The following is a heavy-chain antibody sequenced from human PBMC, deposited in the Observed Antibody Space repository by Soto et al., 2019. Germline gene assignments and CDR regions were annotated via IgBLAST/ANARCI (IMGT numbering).Heavy chain of an antibody. CDR3: AKGFGYCSGGSCYSAIDY. CDR2: INAGNGNT. D-gene: IGHD2-15*01. Sequence: GASVKVSCKASGYTFTIYAMHWVRQAPGQRLEWMGWINAGNGNTKYSQKFQGRVTITRDTSASTAYMELSSLRSEDTAVYYCAKGFGYCSGGSCYSAIDYWGQGTLVTVS. V-gene: IGHV1-3*01. CDR1: GYTFTIYA. J-gene: IGHJ4*02.